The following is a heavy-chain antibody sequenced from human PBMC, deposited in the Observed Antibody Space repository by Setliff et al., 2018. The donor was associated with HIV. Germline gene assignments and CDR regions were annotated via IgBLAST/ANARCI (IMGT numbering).Heavy chain of an antibody. D-gene: IGHD3-16*01. CDR1: GGSVSAYE. J-gene: IGHJ4*02. Sequence: SETLSLTCAVYGGSVSAYEWRWIRQPPGKGLEWIGEAIHSGITYNPSLRSRVTISLDTSKNQFSLNLTSVTAADTAVYYCVRGEYYDVSAIYHDDRWGQGTLVTVSS. CDR2: AIHSGIT. V-gene: IGHV4-34*01. CDR3: VRGEYYDVSAIYHDDR.